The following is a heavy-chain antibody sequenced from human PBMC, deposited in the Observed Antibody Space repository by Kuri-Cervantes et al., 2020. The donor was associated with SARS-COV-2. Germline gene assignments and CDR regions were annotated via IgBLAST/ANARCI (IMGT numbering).Heavy chain of an antibody. D-gene: IGHD3-10*01. J-gene: IGHJ4*02. CDR1: GGTISSGSYY. CDR2: INHSGST. Sequence: SETLSLTCTVSGGTISSGSYYWSWIRQPPGKGLEWIGEINHSGSTNYNPSLKSRVTISVDTSKNQFSLKLSSVTAADTAVYYCASVPGIGYYFDYWGQGTLVTVSS. V-gene: IGHV4-39*07. CDR3: ASVPGIGYYFDY.